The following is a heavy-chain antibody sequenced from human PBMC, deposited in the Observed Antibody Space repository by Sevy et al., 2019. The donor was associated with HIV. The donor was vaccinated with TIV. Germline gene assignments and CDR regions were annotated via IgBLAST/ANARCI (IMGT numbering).Heavy chain of an antibody. Sequence: SETLSLTCTVSGGSISSYYWSWIRQPAGKGLEWIGRIYTSGSTNYNPTLKSRVTMSVDTSKNQFSLKLSSVTAADTAVYYCAGEDGYKSYYYYGMDVWGQGTTVTVSS. J-gene: IGHJ6*02. CDR2: IYTSGST. CDR3: AGEDGYKSYYYYGMDV. V-gene: IGHV4-4*07. D-gene: IGHD6-25*01. CDR1: GGSISSYY.